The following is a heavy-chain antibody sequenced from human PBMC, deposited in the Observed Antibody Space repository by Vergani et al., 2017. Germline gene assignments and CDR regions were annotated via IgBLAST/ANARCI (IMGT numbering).Heavy chain of an antibody. CDR2: INAGNGNT. CDR3: ARHGSPDEDGGFDI. D-gene: IGHD1-26*01. CDR1: GYTFTSYA. J-gene: IGHJ3*02. Sequence: QVQLVQSGAEVKKPGASVKVSCKASGYTFTSYAMHWVRQAPGQRLEWMGWINAGNGNTKYSQKFQGRVTITRDTSASTAYMELSSLKASDTAMYYCARHGSPDEDGGFDIWGQGTMVTVSS. V-gene: IGHV1-3*01.